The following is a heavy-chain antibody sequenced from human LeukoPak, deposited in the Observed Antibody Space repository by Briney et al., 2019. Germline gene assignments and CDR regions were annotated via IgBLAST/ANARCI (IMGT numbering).Heavy chain of an antibody. CDR3: ARVMDYYDSSQLTGNAFDI. Sequence: SSETLSLTCAVSRGSISISSYYGGWIRQPPGKGLEWIRTIYYSRSTYSNPSLKSRVTIAVDTSKNQVSPNLTSVTAAGTAGYYCARVMDYYDSSQLTGNAFDIWGQGTMVTVSS. CDR1: RGSISISSYY. CDR2: IYYSRST. D-gene: IGHD3-22*01. V-gene: IGHV4-39*07. J-gene: IGHJ3*02.